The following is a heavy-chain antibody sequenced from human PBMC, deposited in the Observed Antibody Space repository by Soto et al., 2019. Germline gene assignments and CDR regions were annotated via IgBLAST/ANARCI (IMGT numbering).Heavy chain of an antibody. D-gene: IGHD6-25*01. CDR1: GYTFTSYA. J-gene: IGHJ6*02. CDR2: INAGNGNT. CDR3: AIPAAGGPFDRARSLQGYSGMDV. V-gene: IGHV1-3*01. Sequence: ASVKVSCKASGYTFTSYAMHWVRQAPGQRLEWMGWINAGNGNTKYSQKFQGRVTITRDTSASTAYMELSSLRSEDTAVYYCAIPAAGGPFDRARSLQGYSGMDVWG.